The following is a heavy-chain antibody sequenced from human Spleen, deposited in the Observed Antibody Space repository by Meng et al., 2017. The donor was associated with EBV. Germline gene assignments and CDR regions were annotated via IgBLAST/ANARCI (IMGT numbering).Heavy chain of an antibody. CDR1: GYTFTDYD. V-gene: IGHV1-8*01. CDR2: MSPDGATT. CDR3: ARDYYGTGTYPFDY. Sequence: VQRSRSVAEVTNPWALLKVSCKASGYTFTDYDINWVRQAPGQGLEWMGWMSPDGATTDYAQKFQGRVTMTSDTSTSTAYMELSSLRSEDTALYYCARDYYGTGTYPFDYWGQGTLVTVSS. D-gene: IGHD3-10*01. J-gene: IGHJ4*02.